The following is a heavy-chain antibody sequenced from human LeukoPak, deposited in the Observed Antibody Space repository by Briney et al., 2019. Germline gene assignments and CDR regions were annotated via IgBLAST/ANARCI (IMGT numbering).Heavy chain of an antibody. J-gene: IGHJ5*02. D-gene: IGHD2-21*01. Sequence: ASVKVSCKTSGYSFTDYYMHWVRQAPGQGLEWMGWINLNSGGTSSAQKFQGRVTMTRDTPITTVYMEVSWLTSDDTAIYYCARADRLHGGPYLIGPWGQGTLVTVSS. CDR2: INLNSGGT. CDR3: ARADRLHGGPYLIGP. V-gene: IGHV1-2*02. CDR1: GYSFTDYY.